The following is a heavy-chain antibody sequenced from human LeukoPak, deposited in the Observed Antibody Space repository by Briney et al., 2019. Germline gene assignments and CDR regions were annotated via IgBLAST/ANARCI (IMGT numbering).Heavy chain of an antibody. CDR3: ARGRRIAAAGGTRGYYFDY. J-gene: IGHJ4*02. D-gene: IGHD6-13*01. Sequence: ASVKVSRKASGYTFTSYDINWVRQATGQGLEWMGWMNPNSGNTGYAQKFQGRVTMTRNTSISTAYMELSSLRSEDTAVYYCARGRRIAAAGGTRGYYFDYWGRGTLVTVSS. V-gene: IGHV1-8*01. CDR2: MNPNSGNT. CDR1: GYTFTSYD.